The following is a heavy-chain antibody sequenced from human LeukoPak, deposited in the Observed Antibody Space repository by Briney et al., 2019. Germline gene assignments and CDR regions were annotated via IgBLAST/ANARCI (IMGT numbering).Heavy chain of an antibody. CDR1: GGSISSSDYY. CDR3: ARRYCSGADCYGGDSYYYMDV. Sequence: SETLSLTCTVSGGSISSSDYYWGWIRQPPGKGLEWIGSFDHTGTTYYNPSLKSRVTISIDTFKNQFSLRLTSVTAADTAVYYCARRYCSGADCYGGDSYYYMDVWGKGTTVTISS. J-gene: IGHJ6*03. D-gene: IGHD2-2*01. V-gene: IGHV4-39*01. CDR2: FDHTGTT.